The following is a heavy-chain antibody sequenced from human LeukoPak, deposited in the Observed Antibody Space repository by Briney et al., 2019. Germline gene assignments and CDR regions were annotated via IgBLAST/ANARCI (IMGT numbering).Heavy chain of an antibody. J-gene: IGHJ6*03. V-gene: IGHV4-34*01. Sequence: PSETLSLTCAVSGGSFSGYYWSWIRQPPGKGLEWIGEISRSGSTNYNPSLKIRLNTTVNTSENQLSLKLSSVTAAETAVYYCAKDRILTGYYRGYYYYYYMDVWGKGPTVTVSS. D-gene: IGHD3-9*01. CDR2: ISRSGST. CDR3: AKDRILTGYYRGYYYYYYMDV. CDR1: GGSFSGYY.